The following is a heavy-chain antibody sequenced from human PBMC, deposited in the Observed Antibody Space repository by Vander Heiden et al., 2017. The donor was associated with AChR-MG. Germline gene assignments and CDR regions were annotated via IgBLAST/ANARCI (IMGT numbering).Heavy chain of an antibody. D-gene: IGHD5-18*01. CDR2: ISGSGGST. CDR3: AERADTAMNPYNWFDP. V-gene: IGHV3-23*01. CDR1: GFTFSSYA. Sequence: EVQLLESGGGLVQPGGSLRLSCAASGFTFSSYAMSWVRQAPGKGLEWVSAISGSGGSTYYADSVKGRFTISRDNSKNTLYLQMNSLRAEDTAVYYCAERADTAMNPYNWFDPWGQGTLVTVSS. J-gene: IGHJ5*02.